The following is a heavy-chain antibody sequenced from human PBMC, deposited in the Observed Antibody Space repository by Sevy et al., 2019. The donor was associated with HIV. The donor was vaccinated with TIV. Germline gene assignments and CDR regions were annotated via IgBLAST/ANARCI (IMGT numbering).Heavy chain of an antibody. Sequence: ASVKVSCKVPGYTLSEVSMHWVRQAPGKGLEWMGGFVPEDGEIVYAQNFQGRVTVAGDTLTDTAYFEVTNLRSEDTATYFCVIGDTPRLTGSGTRLKDQSLNYFHFWGQGTLVTVSS. D-gene: IGHD2-2*01. V-gene: IGHV1-24*01. CDR1: GYTLSEVS. CDR2: FVPEDGEI. J-gene: IGHJ4*02. CDR3: VIGDTPRLTGSGTRLKDQSLNYFHF.